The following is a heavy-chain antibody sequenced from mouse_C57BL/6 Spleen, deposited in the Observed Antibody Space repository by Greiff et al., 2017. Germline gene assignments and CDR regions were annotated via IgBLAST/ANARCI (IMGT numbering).Heavy chain of an antibody. V-gene: IGHV1-50*01. CDR3: ARRGYYGLYYYAMDY. CDR1: GYTFTSYW. CDR2: IDPSDSYT. Sequence: QVQLQQPGAELVKPGASVKLSCKASGYTFTSYWMQWVKQRPGQGLEWIGEIDPSDSYTNYNQKFKGKATLTVDTSSSTAYMQLSSLTSEDSAVYYCARRGYYGLYYYAMDYWGQGTSVTVSS. D-gene: IGHD1-1*02. J-gene: IGHJ4*01.